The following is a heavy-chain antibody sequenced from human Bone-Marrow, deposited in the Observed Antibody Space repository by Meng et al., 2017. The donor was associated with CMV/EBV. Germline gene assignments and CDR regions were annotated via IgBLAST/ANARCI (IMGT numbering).Heavy chain of an antibody. D-gene: IGHD3-22*01. CDR1: SYW. CDR3: VRDGSAAFYYDSSGYRRFFDL. CDR2: INGDGSTT. J-gene: IGHJ2*01. Sequence: SYWIPWVRQAPGKGLVWVSRINGDGSTTRSADSVKGRFSISRDNLNGTVYLQMNSLRAEDTAVYYCVRDGSAAFYYDSSGYRRFFDLWGRGTLVTVSS. V-gene: IGHV3-74*01.